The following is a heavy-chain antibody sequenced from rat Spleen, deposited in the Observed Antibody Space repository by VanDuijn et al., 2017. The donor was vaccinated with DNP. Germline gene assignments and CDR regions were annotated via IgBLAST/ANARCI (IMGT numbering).Heavy chain of an antibody. D-gene: IGHD1-7*01. J-gene: IGHJ3*01. V-gene: IGHV5-20*01. CDR2: INYDGRST. CDR1: GFTFSNYH. Sequence: EVHLVESGGGLVQPGRSMKLSCAASGFTFSNYHMAWVRQAPKRGLEWVATINYDGRSTYYGDSVKGRFTISRDNAKSTLYLQMDSLRSEDTATYYGTTEEDYGYNWFAYWGQGTLVTVSS. CDR3: TTEEDYGYNWFAY.